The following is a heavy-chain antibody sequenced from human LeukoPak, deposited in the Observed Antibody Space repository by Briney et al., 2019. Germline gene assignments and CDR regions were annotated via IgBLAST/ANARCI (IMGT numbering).Heavy chain of an antibody. V-gene: IGHV3-30-3*01. CDR3: ATKGRFGY. CDR1: GFTFSSYA. J-gene: IGHJ4*02. CDR2: ISYDGSNK. D-gene: IGHD3-10*01. Sequence: GGSLRLSCAASGFTFSSYAMRWVRQAPGKGLEWVAVISYDGSNKYYADSVKGRFTISRDNSKNTLYLQMNSLRAEDTAVYYCATKGRFGYWGQGTLVTVSS.